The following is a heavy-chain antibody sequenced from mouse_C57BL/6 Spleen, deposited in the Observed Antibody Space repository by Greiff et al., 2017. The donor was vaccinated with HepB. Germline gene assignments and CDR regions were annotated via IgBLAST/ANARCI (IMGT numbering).Heavy chain of an antibody. V-gene: IGHV1-64*01. CDR3: ARPRYYGNLYAMDY. CDR1: GYTFTSYW. CDR2: IHPNSGST. J-gene: IGHJ4*01. Sequence: VQLQQPGAELVKPGASVKLSCKASGYTFTSYWMHWVKQRPGQGLEWIGMIHPNSGSTNYNEKFKSKATLTVDKSSSTAYMQLSSLTSEDSAVYYCARPRYYGNLYAMDYWGQGTSVTVSS. D-gene: IGHD2-1*01.